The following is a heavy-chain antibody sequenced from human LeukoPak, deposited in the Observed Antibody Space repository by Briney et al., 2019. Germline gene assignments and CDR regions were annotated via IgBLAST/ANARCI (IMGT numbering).Heavy chain of an antibody. Sequence: GASVKVSCKASGYTFTSYGISWVRQAPGQGLEWMGWISAYNGNTNYAQKLQGRVTMTTDTSTSTAYMELRSLRSDDTAVYYCAGDKGSALSSPGGYWGQGTLVTVSS. CDR3: AGDKGSALSSPGGY. V-gene: IGHV1-18*01. CDR2: ISAYNGNT. D-gene: IGHD3-10*01. J-gene: IGHJ4*02. CDR1: GYTFTSYG.